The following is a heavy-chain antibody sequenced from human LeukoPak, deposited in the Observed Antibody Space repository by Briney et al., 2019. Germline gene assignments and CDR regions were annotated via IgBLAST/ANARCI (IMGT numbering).Heavy chain of an antibody. Sequence: GGSLRLSCAASGFTFSSYDMHWVRRATGKGLEWVSAIGNAGDTHSAGSVNGRFTGSRENAKSSLYLQMNSLRAGDTAGYYCARWDRFGYYYYYCGMDVWGQGTMVTVSS. CDR2: IGNAGDT. CDR3: ARWDRFGYYYYYCGMDV. D-gene: IGHD3-10*01. V-gene: IGHV3-13*04. CDR1: GFTFSSYD. J-gene: IGHJ6*02.